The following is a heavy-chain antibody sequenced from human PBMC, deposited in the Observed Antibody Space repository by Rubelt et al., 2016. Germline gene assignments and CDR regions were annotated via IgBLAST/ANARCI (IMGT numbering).Heavy chain of an antibody. Sequence: QVQLVESGGDLVKPGGSLRLSCAASGFTFSDYHMTWIRQAPGKGLEWVAVISYDGSNKYYADSVKGRFTISRDNSKNTLYLQMNSLRAEDTATYYCARDVLYCSSTTCRWVGGNWFDPWGQGTPVTVSS. CDR2: ISYDGSNK. V-gene: IGHV3-30*03. CDR3: ARDVLYCSSTTCRWVGGNWFDP. J-gene: IGHJ5*02. D-gene: IGHD2-2*01. CDR1: GFTFSDYH.